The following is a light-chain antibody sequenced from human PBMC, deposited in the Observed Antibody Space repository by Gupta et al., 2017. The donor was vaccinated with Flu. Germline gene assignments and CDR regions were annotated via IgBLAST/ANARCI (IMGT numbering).Light chain of an antibody. J-gene: IGLJ2*01. Sequence: QSLLPQPPSVSEAPGQSVTISCSGSSSNIGSNAVNWYQHLPGKAPKLLIDYDDLPPSGVSDRFSGSKSGTSASLAISGLQSEDEADYYCATWDDTLNAVLFGGGTKLTVL. CDR2: YDD. CDR3: ATWDDTLNAVL. V-gene: IGLV1-36*01. CDR1: SSNIGSNA.